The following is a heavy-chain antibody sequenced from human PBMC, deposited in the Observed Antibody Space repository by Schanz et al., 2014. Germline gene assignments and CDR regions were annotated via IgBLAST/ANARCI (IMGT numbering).Heavy chain of an antibody. CDR1: GFTFGNFF. Sequence: EVQLVESGGGLVQPGGSLRLSCAASGFTFGNFFMSWVRQAPGKGLEWVANIKQDGIEKYYVDSVKGRFTISRDNAKNSLYLQMNSLXXXXXAVYYCARDKGGYYPFDYWGRGTLVTVSS. CDR2: IKQDGIEK. D-gene: IGHD3-3*01. CDR3: ARDKGGYYPFDY. J-gene: IGHJ4*02. V-gene: IGHV3-7*01.